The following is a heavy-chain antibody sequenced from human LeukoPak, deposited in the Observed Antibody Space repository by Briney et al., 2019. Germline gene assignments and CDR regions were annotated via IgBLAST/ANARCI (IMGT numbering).Heavy chain of an antibody. J-gene: IGHJ4*02. CDR3: AKDQDVAAAGTWGSIDY. CDR2: ISYDESYK. CDR1: GFTFSSSW. V-gene: IGHV3-30*18. Sequence: PGGSLRLSCAASGFTFSSSWMSWVRQAPGKGLEWVAVISYDESYKYYADSVKGRFTISRDNSKNTLYLQMNSLRAEDTAVYYCAKDQDVAAAGTWGSIDYWGQGTLVTVSS. D-gene: IGHD6-13*01.